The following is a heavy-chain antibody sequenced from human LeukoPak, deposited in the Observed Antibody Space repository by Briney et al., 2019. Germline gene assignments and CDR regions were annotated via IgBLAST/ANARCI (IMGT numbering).Heavy chain of an antibody. CDR1: GFTFSSYG. J-gene: IGHJ4*02. Sequence: GRSLRLSCAASGFTFSSYGMHWVRQAPGKGLEWVSAISGSGGSTYYADSVKGRFTISRDNSKNTLYLQMSSLRAEDTAVYYCANAWGIPQHIDYWGQGTLVTVSS. CDR3: ANAWGIPQHIDY. D-gene: IGHD3-16*01. CDR2: ISGSGGST. V-gene: IGHV3-23*01.